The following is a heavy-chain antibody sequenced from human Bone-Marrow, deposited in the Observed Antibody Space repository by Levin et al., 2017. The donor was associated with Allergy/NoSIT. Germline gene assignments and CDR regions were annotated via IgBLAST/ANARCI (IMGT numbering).Heavy chain of an antibody. CDR1: GYTFSDYY. J-gene: IGHJ6*02. CDR3: SRSYYYDTNYYSYGMDV. D-gene: IGHD3-22*01. V-gene: IGHV1-2*02. CDR2: INPDSGGT. Sequence: SCKASGYTFSDYYMNWVRQAPGQGLEWMGWINPDSGGTTFAQKFQGRVTLTRDTSSTTANMELSRLRSDDTAVYYCSRSYYYDTNYYSYGMDVWGQGTTVTVSS.